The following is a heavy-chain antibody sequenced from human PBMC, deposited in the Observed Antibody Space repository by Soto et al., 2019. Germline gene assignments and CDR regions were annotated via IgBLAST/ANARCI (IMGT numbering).Heavy chain of an antibody. D-gene: IGHD6-13*01. CDR3: ARVHSSSYHYFDY. CDR2: ISSSGGST. J-gene: IGHJ4*02. CDR1: GGTCGDYA. Sequence: GVSLRLWRAAAGGTCGDYAVSWVRQAPGKGLEWVSTISSSGGSTYYTDSVKGRFTISRDNSKNTLYLQMSSLRAEDTAVYYCARVHSSSYHYFDYWGQGTLVTVSS. V-gene: IGHV3-23*01.